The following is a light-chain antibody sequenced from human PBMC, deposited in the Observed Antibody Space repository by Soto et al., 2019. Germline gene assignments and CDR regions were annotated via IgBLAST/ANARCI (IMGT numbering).Light chain of an antibody. J-gene: IGLJ2*01. V-gene: IGLV2-14*01. Sequence: QSALTQPASVSGSPGQSITISCTGTSSDVGGYNYVSWYQHHPGKAPKLMIYEVSSRPSGVSNHFFGSKSGNTASLTISGLQTEDEADYFCSSYRTKSSVVFGRGTKLTVL. CDR1: SSDVGGYNY. CDR3: SSYRTKSSVV. CDR2: EVS.